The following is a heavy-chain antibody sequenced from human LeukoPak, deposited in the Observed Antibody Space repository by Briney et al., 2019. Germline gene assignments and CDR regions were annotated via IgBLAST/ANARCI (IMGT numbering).Heavy chain of an antibody. V-gene: IGHV4-59*12. CDR3: ARAILIRAVAGYYYYYMDV. CDR1: GGSISSYY. J-gene: IGHJ6*03. CDR2: IYYSGST. D-gene: IGHD6-19*01. Sequence: SSETLSLTCTVSGGSISSYYWSWIRQPPGKGLEWIGYIYYSGSTNYNPSLKSRVTISVDTSKNQFSLKLSSVTAADTAVYYCARAILIRAVAGYYYYYMDVWGKGTTVTVSS.